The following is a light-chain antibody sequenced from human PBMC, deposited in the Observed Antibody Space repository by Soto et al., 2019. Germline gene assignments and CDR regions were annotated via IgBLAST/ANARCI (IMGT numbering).Light chain of an antibody. V-gene: IGKV1-39*01. CDR2: GAS. J-gene: IGKJ3*01. CDR3: QQSYSTPRIT. Sequence: DIQMTQSPSSLSASVGDRVTITCRASQSIVTYLNWYQQKPRKAPKLLIYGASRLQSGVPSRFSGSGSGTNFTLTIGNLQPEDFASYYCQQSYSTPRITFGPGTTVDIK. CDR1: QSIVTY.